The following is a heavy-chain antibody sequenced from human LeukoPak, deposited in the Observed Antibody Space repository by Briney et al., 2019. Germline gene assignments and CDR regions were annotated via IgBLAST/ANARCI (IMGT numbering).Heavy chain of an antibody. CDR3: ARNPGQIVDNREVDAFDI. D-gene: IGHD1-26*01. CDR2: IYYSGST. Sequence: SQTLSLTCTVSGGSISSGGYYWSWIRQHPGKGLEWIGYIYYSGSTYYNPSLKSRVTISVDTSKNQFSLKLSSVTAADTAVYYCARNPGQIVDNREVDAFDIWGQGTMVTVSS. J-gene: IGHJ3*02. CDR1: GGSISSGGYY. V-gene: IGHV4-31*03.